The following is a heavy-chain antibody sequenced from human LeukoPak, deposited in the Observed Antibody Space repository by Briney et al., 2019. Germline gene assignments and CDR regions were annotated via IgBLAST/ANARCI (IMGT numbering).Heavy chain of an antibody. J-gene: IGHJ4*02. CDR3: ARGRLAAAGTS. CDR2: ISYDGSNK. Sequence: AGGSLRLSCAASGFTFSSYGMHWVRQAPGKGLEWVAVISYDGSNKYYADSVKGRFTISRDNSKNTLYLQMNSLRAEDTAVYYCARGRLAAAGTSWGQGTLVTVSS. CDR1: GFTFSSYG. D-gene: IGHD6-13*01. V-gene: IGHV3-30*03.